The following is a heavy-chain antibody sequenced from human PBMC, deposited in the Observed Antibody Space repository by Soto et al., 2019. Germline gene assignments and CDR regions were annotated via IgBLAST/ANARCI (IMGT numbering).Heavy chain of an antibody. J-gene: IGHJ5*02. Sequence: PGGSVRLSCAASGFTFSSYAMSWVRQAPGKGLEWVSAISGSGGSTYYADSVKGRFTISRDNSKNTLYLQMNSLRAEDTAVYYCAKAPYYSSSSDPWGQGTLVTVSS. CDR2: ISGSGGST. CDR1: GFTFSSYA. V-gene: IGHV3-23*01. D-gene: IGHD6-13*01. CDR3: AKAPYYSSSSDP.